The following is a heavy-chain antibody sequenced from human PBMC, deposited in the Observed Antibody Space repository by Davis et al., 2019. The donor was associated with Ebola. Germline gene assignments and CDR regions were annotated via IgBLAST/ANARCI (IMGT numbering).Heavy chain of an antibody. CDR2: INPSGGST. CDR1: GYTFTSYY. J-gene: IGHJ6*02. CDR3: ARGVVGANWIYYGMDV. V-gene: IGHV1-46*01. D-gene: IGHD1-26*01. Sequence: AASVKVSCKASGYTFTSYYMHWVRQALGQGLEWMGIINPSGGSTSYAQKFQGRVTITADESTSTAYMELSSLRSEDTAVYYCARGVVGANWIYYGMDVWGQGTTVTVSS.